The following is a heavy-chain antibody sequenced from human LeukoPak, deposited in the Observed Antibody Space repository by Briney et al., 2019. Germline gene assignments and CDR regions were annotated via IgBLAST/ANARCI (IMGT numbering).Heavy chain of an antibody. V-gene: IGHV1-8*03. J-gene: IGHJ1*01. CDR1: GYTFTSYD. CDR3: AVTNLHYDFWSGYYTRYFQH. D-gene: IGHD3-3*01. Sequence: ASVKVSCKASGYTFTSYDINWVRQATGQGLEWMGWMNPNSGNTGYAQKFQGRVTITRNTSISTAYMELSSLRSEDTAVYYCAVTNLHYDFWSGYYTRYFQHWGQGTLVTVSS. CDR2: MNPNSGNT.